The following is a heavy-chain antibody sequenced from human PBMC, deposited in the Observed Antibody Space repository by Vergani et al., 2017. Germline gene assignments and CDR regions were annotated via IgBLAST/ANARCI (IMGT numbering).Heavy chain of an antibody. CDR3: ARDYGYCSSTSCYGLGWFDP. CDR1: GGTFSSYA. V-gene: IGHV1-69*11. D-gene: IGHD2-2*03. Sequence: QVQLVQSGAEVKKPGSSVKVSCKASGGTFSSYAISWVRQAPGQGLEWMGRIIPILGTANYAQKFQGRVTITADESTGTAYMELSSLRSEDTAVDYCARDYGYCSSTSCYGLGWFDPWGQGTLVTVSS. J-gene: IGHJ5*02. CDR2: IIPILGTA.